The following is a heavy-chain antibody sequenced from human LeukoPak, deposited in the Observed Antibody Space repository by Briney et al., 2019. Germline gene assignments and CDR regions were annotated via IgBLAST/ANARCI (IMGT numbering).Heavy chain of an antibody. CDR3: ARYYSNYLFDY. J-gene: IGHJ4*02. Sequence: SETLSLTCAVYGGSFSGYFWNWIRQPPGKGLEWIGEINHSGSTNYNPSLKSRVTISVDTSKNQFSLKLSPVTAADTGVYYCARYYSNYLFDYWGQGTLVTVSS. D-gene: IGHD4-11*01. CDR1: GGSFSGYF. V-gene: IGHV4-34*01. CDR2: INHSGST.